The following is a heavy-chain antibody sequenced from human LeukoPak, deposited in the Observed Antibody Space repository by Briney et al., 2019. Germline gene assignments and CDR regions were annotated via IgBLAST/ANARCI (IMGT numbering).Heavy chain of an antibody. D-gene: IGHD3-3*01. CDR3: ARGSYDFWSGYYPNDY. V-gene: IGHV3-11*01. CDR2: ISSSGSTI. Sequence: PGGSLRLSCAASGFTFSDYYMSWIRQAPGKELEWVSYISSSGSTIYYADSVKGRFTISRDNAKNSLYLQMNSLRAEDTAVYYCARGSYDFWSGYYPNDYWGQGTLVTVSS. CDR1: GFTFSDYY. J-gene: IGHJ4*02.